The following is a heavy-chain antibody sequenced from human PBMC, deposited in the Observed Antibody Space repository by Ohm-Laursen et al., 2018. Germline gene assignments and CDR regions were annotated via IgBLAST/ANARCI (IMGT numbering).Heavy chain of an antibody. CDR1: GFTFNSHW. CDR2: INGDGSST. Sequence: GSLRLSCAASGFTFNSHWMHWVRQAPGRGLVWVSRINGDGSSTLHADSVKGRFTISRDNAKNSLYLQMNSLRVEDTAVYYCARDPYSSGWFDYWGQGTLVTVSS. D-gene: IGHD6-19*01. V-gene: IGHV3-74*01. J-gene: IGHJ5*01. CDR3: ARDPYSSGWFDY.